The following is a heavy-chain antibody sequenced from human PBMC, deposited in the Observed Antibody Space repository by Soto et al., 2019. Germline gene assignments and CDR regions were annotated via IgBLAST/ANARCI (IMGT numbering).Heavy chain of an antibody. V-gene: IGHV1-18*01. CDR2: ISAYNGNT. J-gene: IGHJ4*02. CDR1: GYTFTSYG. Sequence: QVQLVQSGAEVKKPGASVKVSCKASGYTFTSYGISWVRQGPGQGLEWIGWISAYNGNTNYAQKLQDRVTMTTDTSTSTAYMELRSLRSDDTAVYYCARDGSRNYYGSVYYFDYWGQGTLVTVSS. CDR3: ARDGSRNYYGSVYYFDY. D-gene: IGHD3-10*01.